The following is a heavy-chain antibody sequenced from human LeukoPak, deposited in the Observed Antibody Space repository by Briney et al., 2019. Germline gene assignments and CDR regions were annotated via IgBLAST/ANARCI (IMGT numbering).Heavy chain of an antibody. V-gene: IGHV4-38-2*02. CDR2: TSHSDSP. Sequence: SETLSLTCSVSGMSITSRHYWGRIRQPPGKELEWIGSTSHSDSPYYNPSLESRVTISLDTSRNQFSLKLTSVTAADTAVYYCARDFGETSLPNWFDPWGQGTLVTISS. J-gene: IGHJ5*02. D-gene: IGHD3-16*01. CDR3: ARDFGETSLPNWFDP. CDR1: GMSITSRHY.